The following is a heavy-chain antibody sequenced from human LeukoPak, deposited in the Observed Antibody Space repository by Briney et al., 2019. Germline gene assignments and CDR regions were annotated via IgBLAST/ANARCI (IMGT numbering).Heavy chain of an antibody. CDR1: GGTFSSYA. V-gene: IGHV1-69*13. CDR2: IIPIFGTA. CDR3: ARRWELSNWFDP. D-gene: IGHD1-26*01. Sequence: GASVKVSCKASGGTFSSYAISWARQAPGQGLEWMGGIIPIFGTANYAQKFQGRVTITADESTSTAYMELSSLRSEDTAVYYCARRWELSNWFDPWGQGTLVTVSS. J-gene: IGHJ5*02.